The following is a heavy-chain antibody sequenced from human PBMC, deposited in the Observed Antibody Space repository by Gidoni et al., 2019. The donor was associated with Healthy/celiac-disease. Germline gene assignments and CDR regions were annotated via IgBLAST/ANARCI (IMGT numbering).Heavy chain of an antibody. V-gene: IGHV3-73*02. CDR1: GFTFRGSS. Sequence: EVQLVESGGGLVQPGGSLKLSCAASGFTFRGSSMHWVRQASGKGLEWVGRIRSKANSYATAYAASVKGRFTISRDDSKNTAYLQMNSLKTEDTAVYYCACSGVRDYYYYYGMDVWGQGTTVTVSS. J-gene: IGHJ6*02. CDR3: ACSGVRDYYYYYGMDV. D-gene: IGHD2-15*01. CDR2: IRSKANSYAT.